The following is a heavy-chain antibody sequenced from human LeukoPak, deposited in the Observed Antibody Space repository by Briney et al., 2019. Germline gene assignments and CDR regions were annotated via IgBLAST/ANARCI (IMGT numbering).Heavy chain of an antibody. V-gene: IGHV3-30*02. CDR2: VRYDGSDK. D-gene: IGHD6-13*01. CDR3: AKGSDSSSWYNWFDP. CDR1: GFTFSSYG. J-gene: IGHJ5*02. Sequence: PGGSLRLSCATSGFTFSSYGMHWVRQAPGKGLEWVAFVRYDGSDKYYADSVKGRFTVSRDDSKNTLYLQMNSLKTEDTAVYYCAKGSDSSSWYNWFDPWGQGILVTVSS.